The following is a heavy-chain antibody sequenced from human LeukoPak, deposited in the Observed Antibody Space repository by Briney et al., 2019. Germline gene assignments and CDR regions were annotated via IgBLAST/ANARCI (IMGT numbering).Heavy chain of an antibody. CDR2: IKNKPNNYAT. J-gene: IGHJ6*03. CDR1: GFSFSDYF. CDR3: ARVLRYCSGGNCYSGGLGYMDV. Sequence: GGSLRLSCAASGFSFSDYFLNWVRQAPGKGLEWIGRIKNKPNNYATDYAASVRGRFTMSRDDSENSLFLQMNSLRAEDTAVYYCARVLRYCSGGNCYSGGLGYMDVWGKGTTVTISS. D-gene: IGHD2-15*01. V-gene: IGHV3-72*01.